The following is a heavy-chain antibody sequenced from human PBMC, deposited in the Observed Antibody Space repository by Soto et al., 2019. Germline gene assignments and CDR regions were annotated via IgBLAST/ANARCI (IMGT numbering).Heavy chain of an antibody. V-gene: IGHV4-31*03. Sequence: PSGTGALTCTFSVFSIDTLVFYWSFIRQLPGKGLELLGYIYYTGSTQYTPSIKSRLSISTDTSDNQFSLRLNSVTAADTAVYYCATHIVKRRARVDSWGQGTPVTVSS. CDR2: IYYTGST. D-gene: IGHD2-21*01. J-gene: IGHJ5*01. CDR1: VFSIDTLVFY. CDR3: ATHIVKRRARVDS.